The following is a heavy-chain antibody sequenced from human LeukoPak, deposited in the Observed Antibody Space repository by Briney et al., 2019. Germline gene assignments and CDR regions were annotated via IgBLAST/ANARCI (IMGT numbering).Heavy chain of an antibody. CDR2: INPSSGDT. V-gene: IGHV1-2*02. J-gene: IGHJ4*02. CDR1: GYTFTGYF. CDR3: ARADHGARSNGFYTLDY. Sequence: GASVKVSCKASGYTFTGYFMHRVRQAPGQGLECMGWINPSSGDTNYAQKFQGRVTVTRDTSISTAYMELSRLRSDDTAVYYCARADHGARSNGFYTLDYWGQGTLVTVSS. D-gene: IGHD2-2*02.